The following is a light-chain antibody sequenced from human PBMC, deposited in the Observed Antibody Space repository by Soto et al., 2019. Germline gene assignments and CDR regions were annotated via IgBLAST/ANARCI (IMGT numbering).Light chain of an antibody. CDR3: QQYGSSGT. CDR1: QSVGRS. V-gene: IGKV3-15*01. CDR2: GTS. J-gene: IGKJ1*01. Sequence: IVMTQSPATLSVSPGERATLSCRASQSVGRSLAWYQQKPGQAPRLLIYGTSARATGIPATFSGSGSGTEFTLTISRLEPEDFAVYYCQQYGSSGTFGQGTKVDIK.